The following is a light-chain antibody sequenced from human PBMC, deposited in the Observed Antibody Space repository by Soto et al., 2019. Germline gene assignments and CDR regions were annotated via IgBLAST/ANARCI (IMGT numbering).Light chain of an antibody. CDR3: GLYMGSGIWV. Sequence: QAVVTQEPSFSVSPGRSVTLTCGLSSGSVSTSYYHSWYQQTPGQAPRTLIYSTNTRSSGVPDRVSGSILGNKAALTITGAQAEDESDYYCGLYMGSGIWVFGGGTKVTVL. CDR1: SGSVSTSYY. CDR2: STN. V-gene: IGLV8-61*01. J-gene: IGLJ3*02.